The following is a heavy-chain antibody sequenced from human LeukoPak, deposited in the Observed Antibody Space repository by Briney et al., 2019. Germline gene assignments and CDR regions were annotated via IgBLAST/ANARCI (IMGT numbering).Heavy chain of an antibody. V-gene: IGHV4-39*01. CDR2: TYYSGST. J-gene: IGHJ4*02. CDR3: ASDLSYNWNSW. CDR1: GGSISSSSYY. Sequence: SETLSLTCTVSGGSISSSSYYWGWIRQPPGKGLEWIGSTYYSGSTYYNPSLKSRVTISVDTSKNQFSLKLSSVTAADTAVYYCASDLSYNWNSWWGQGTLVTVSS. D-gene: IGHD1-7*01.